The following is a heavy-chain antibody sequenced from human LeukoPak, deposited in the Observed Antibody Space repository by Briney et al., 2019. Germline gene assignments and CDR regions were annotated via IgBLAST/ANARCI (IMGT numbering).Heavy chain of an antibody. Sequence: GGSLRLSCEGSGFSFSSYWMTWVRQSPGKGPEWVANIKQDESERYTVDSVKGRFTISRDNAKNSVYLHMNSLRAEDTALYYCARLSAYYYGSFFYYYMDVWGQGTLVTVSS. CDR3: ARLSAYYYGSFFYYYMDV. CDR1: GFSFSSYW. D-gene: IGHD3-10*01. CDR2: IKQDESER. V-gene: IGHV3-7*01. J-gene: IGHJ6*03.